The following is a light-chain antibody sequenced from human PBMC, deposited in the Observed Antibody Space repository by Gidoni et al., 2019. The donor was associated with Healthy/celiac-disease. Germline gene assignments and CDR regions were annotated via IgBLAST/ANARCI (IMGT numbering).Light chain of an antibody. J-gene: IGKJ3*01. CDR1: QSVSSN. CDR2: GAS. CDR3: QQYNNWPFT. Sequence: EIVMTQSPATLSVSPGERATLSCRASQSVSSNLAWYQQKPGQAPRLLIYGASPEPRGRYAATSRRATGIPARFSGSGSGTEFTLTISSLQSEDFAVYYCQQYNNWPFTFGPGTKVDIK. V-gene: IGKV3-15*01.